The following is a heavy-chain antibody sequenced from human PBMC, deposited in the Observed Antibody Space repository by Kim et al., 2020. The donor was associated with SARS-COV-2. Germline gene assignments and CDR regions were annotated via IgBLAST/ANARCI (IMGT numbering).Heavy chain of an antibody. D-gene: IGHD2-21*02. Sequence: GGSLRLSCQGSGFTFGDYAINWVRQAPGKGLEWVGFVRTKPKGETTDYAASVKGRFTISRDDSKNITFLQMDSLTADDTAVYYCGRDRGLTATYRGQGTL. CDR3: GRDRGLTATY. CDR1: GFTFGDYA. CDR2: VRTKPKGETT. V-gene: IGHV3-49*04. J-gene: IGHJ4*02.